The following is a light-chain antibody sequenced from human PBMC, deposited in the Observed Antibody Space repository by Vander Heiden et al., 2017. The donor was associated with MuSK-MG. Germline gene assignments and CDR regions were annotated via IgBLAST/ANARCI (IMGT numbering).Light chain of an antibody. CDR2: AAS. V-gene: IGKV1-39*01. CDR1: QSISTY. Sequence: DIQMTQSPSSLSASVGGRVTITCRASQSISTYVNWYQQKPGKAPKLLIYAASSLQTGVPSRFSGSGSGTDFTLTISSLQSEDFATYYWQHSYRSPTFGGGTKVEMK. J-gene: IGKJ4*01. CDR3: QHSYRSPT.